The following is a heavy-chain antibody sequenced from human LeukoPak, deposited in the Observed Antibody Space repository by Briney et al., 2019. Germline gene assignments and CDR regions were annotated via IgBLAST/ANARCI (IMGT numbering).Heavy chain of an antibody. J-gene: IGHJ4*02. Sequence: SETLSLTCTVSGGSISSYYWSWIRQPPGKGLEWIGYIYYSGSTNYNPSLKSRVTISVDTSKNQFSLKLSSVTAADTAVYYCARVSYYYESNDYYSNYYFDYWGQGTLDPVSS. CDR1: GGSISSYY. D-gene: IGHD3-22*01. CDR2: IYYSGST. CDR3: ARVSYYYESNDYYSNYYFDY. V-gene: IGHV4-59*01.